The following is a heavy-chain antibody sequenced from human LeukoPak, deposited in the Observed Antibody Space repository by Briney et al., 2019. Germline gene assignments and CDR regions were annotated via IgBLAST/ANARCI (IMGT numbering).Heavy chain of an antibody. CDR3: ALGGDYYDSSGYYS. J-gene: IGHJ4*02. V-gene: IGHV4-59*01. CDR2: IYYSGST. D-gene: IGHD3-22*01. Sequence: SETLTLTCTVSGGSISSYYWSWIRQPPGKGLEWIGYIYYSGSTNYNPSLKSRVTISVDTSKNQFSLKLSSVTAADTAVYYCALGGDYYDSSGYYSWGQGTLVTVSS. CDR1: GGSISSYY.